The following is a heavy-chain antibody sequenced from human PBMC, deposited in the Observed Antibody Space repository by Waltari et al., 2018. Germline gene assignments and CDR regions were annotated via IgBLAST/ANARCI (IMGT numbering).Heavy chain of an antibody. V-gene: IGHV1-69*08. J-gene: IGHJ4*02. Sequence: QVPLVQSGAEVKKPGSSVKVSCKASGGSFSRYAISWVRQATGQGLEWMGRIIPIFGTANYAQKFQGRVTITADKSTSTAYMELSSLRSEDTAVYYCARDLGVSNRNRGFDYWGQGTLVTVSS. CDR3: ARDLGVSNRNRGFDY. CDR1: GGSFSRYA. D-gene: IGHD2-8*02. CDR2: IIPIFGTA.